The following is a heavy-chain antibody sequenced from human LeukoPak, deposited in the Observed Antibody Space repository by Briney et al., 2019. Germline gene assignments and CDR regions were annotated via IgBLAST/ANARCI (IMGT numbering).Heavy chain of an antibody. D-gene: IGHD1-26*01. J-gene: IGHJ4*02. CDR2: ISSSGVTT. Sequence: GGSLRLSCAASGFTFSSYAMSWVRQAPGKGLEWVSAISSSGVTTYYADSVKGRFTISRDNSKNTLYLQMNSLRAEDTAVYYCAKALGGYFAYWGQGTLVTVSS. V-gene: IGHV3-23*01. CDR3: AKALGGYFAY. CDR1: GFTFSSYA.